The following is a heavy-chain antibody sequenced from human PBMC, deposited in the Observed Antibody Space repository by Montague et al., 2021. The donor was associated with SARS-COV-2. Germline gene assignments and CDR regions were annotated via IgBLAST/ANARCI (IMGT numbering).Heavy chain of an antibody. J-gene: IGHJ4*02. CDR3: ARERSLGANYNYFDY. V-gene: IGHV4-31*03. CDR2: IFHSGNT. Sequence: TLSLTCSVSGASLSSGGYFWAWVRQLPGKDLEWIGYIFHSGNTYYNPSLKSRVIISQDTSDNHLFLTLVSVTAADTAVYYCARERSLGANYNYFDYWGQGTLVTVSS. D-gene: IGHD1-26*01. CDR1: GASLSSGGYF.